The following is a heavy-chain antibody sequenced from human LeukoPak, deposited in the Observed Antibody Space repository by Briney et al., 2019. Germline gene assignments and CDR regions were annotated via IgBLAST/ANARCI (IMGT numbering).Heavy chain of an antibody. Sequence: SETLSLTCTVSGGSISSYYWSWIRQPPGKGLEWIGYIYYGGSTNYNPSLKSRVTISVDTSKNQFSLKLSSVTAADTAVYYCARLVEGDYFDYWGQGTLVTVSS. CDR3: ARLVEGDYFDY. V-gene: IGHV4-59*01. J-gene: IGHJ4*02. D-gene: IGHD1-26*01. CDR2: IYYGGST. CDR1: GGSISSYY.